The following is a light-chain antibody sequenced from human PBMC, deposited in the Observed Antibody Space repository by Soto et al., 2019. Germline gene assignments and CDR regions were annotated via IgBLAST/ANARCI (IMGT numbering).Light chain of an antibody. CDR1: QRLLHSNGYNY. CDR2: LGS. CDR3: VQALQSPPWT. J-gene: IGKJ1*01. V-gene: IGKV2-28*01. Sequence: DIVVTQSPLTLPVTPGETASISCRSSQRLLHSNGYNYLDWYLQKPGQSPQLLIYLGSNRASGVPDRFSGSGSGTDFTLKISRVEAEDVGVYYCVQALQSPPWTFGQGTKVEIK.